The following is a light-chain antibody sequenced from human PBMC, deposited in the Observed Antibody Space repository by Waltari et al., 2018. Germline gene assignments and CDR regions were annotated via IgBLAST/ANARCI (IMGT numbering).Light chain of an antibody. Sequence: DIVMTQSPDSLSVSLGERATINCKSSQSVFYSSYNQTDLDWYHQKPGQPPRLLIYGATTRESGVPDRFSGSGSGTDFTLTISSLQAEDVAVYYCHQYYSIPYTFGQGTKLEVK. CDR1: QSVFYSSYNQTD. V-gene: IGKV4-1*01. CDR2: GAT. J-gene: IGKJ2*01. CDR3: HQYYSIPYT.